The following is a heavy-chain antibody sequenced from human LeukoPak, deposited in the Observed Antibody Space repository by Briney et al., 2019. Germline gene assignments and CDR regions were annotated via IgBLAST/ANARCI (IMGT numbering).Heavy chain of an antibody. Sequence: SETLSLACAVYGGSFSNYDWTWIRQPPGKGLEWIGEIHHSGRTNYNPSLKSRITIPADTSKKQFSLRLSSVTAADTAVYYCARGRSRVTIFGVALNCLDSWGQGNLVTVSS. D-gene: IGHD3-3*01. J-gene: IGHJ5*01. V-gene: IGHV4-34*01. CDR2: IHHSGRT. CDR1: GGSFSNYD. CDR3: ARGRSRVTIFGVALNCLDS.